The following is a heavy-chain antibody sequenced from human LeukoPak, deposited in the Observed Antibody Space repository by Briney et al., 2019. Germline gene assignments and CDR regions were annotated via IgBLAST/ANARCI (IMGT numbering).Heavy chain of an antibody. Sequence: SETLSLTCTVSGGSISSHYWSWIRQPPGKGLEWIGYIYYSGSTNYNPSLKSRVTISVDTSKNQFSLKLSSVTAADTAVYYCARDAHYYDSSGSISSAFDIWGQGTMVTVSS. CDR3: ARDAHYYDSSGSISSAFDI. CDR2: IYYSGST. J-gene: IGHJ3*02. V-gene: IGHV4-59*11. CDR1: GGSISSHY. D-gene: IGHD3-22*01.